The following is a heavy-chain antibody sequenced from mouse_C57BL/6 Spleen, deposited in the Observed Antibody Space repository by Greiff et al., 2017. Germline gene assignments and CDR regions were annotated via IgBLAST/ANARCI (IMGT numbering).Heavy chain of an antibody. D-gene: IGHD2-3*01. CDR3: TRDDGQRWYFDV. CDR1: GYTFTDYE. Sequence: QVQLQQSGAELVRPGASVTLSCKASGYTFTDYEMHWVKQTPVHGLEWIGAIDPETGGTAYNQKFKGKAILTADKSSSTAYMELRSLTSEDSAVYYCTRDDGQRWYFDVWGTGTTVTVSS. V-gene: IGHV1-15*01. CDR2: IDPETGGT. J-gene: IGHJ1*03.